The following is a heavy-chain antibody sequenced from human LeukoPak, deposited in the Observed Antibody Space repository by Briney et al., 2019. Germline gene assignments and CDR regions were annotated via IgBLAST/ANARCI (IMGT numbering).Heavy chain of an antibody. CDR3: ARQGAGGRAFDI. CDR1: GGSISSSSYY. J-gene: IGHJ3*02. Sequence: WETLSLTCTVSGGSISSSSYYWGWIRQPPGKGLEWIGSIYYSGNTYYNPSLQSRVTISVDTSKNQFSLKLSSVTAAGTAVYNCARQGAGGRAFDIWGQGTMVTVSS. V-gene: IGHV4-39*01. CDR2: IYYSGNT. D-gene: IGHD1-26*01.